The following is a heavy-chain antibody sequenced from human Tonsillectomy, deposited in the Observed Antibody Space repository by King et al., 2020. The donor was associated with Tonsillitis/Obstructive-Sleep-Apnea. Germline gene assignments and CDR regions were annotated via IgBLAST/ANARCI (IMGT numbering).Heavy chain of an antibody. CDR1: GGSFSAYY. D-gene: IGHD3-9*01. Sequence: VQLQQWGAGLLKPSEPLSLTCAVYGGSFSAYYWSWIRQPPGKGLEWIGEINHSGSTKYNPSLRSRVIISLDTSKNQFSLKLSSVTAADTAVYYCARGDLLTGYYASTDFDYWGQGTLVTVSS. V-gene: IGHV4-34*01. J-gene: IGHJ4*02. CDR3: ARGDLLTGYYASTDFDY. CDR2: INHSGST.